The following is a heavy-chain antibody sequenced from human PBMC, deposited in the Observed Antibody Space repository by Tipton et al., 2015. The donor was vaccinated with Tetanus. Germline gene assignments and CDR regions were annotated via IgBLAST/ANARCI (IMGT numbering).Heavy chain of an antibody. CDR1: GFMFSRNW. J-gene: IGHJ4*02. V-gene: IGHV3-7*03. D-gene: IGHD5-24*01. Sequence: SLRLSCAASGFMFSRNWMSWVRQAPGKGPEWVANIRQDGNIQYYVDSVKGRFTISRDNAKNSLYLQMNSLRAEDTAVYYCARGCRRDGYNFRSPSPGHTLNWGQGTLVTVSS. CDR3: ARGCRRDGYNFRSPSPGHTLN. CDR2: IRQDGNIQ.